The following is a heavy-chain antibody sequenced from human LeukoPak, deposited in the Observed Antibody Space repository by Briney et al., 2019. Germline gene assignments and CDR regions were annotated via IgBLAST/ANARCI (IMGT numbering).Heavy chain of an antibody. J-gene: IGHJ5*02. CDR3: ARDNSGGSTWWFDP. CDR2: INPSGSYT. V-gene: IGHV1-46*01. Sequence: AAVKVSCKASGFTFTSYYMHWVRQAPGQGLEWMGIINPSGSYTSYAQKFQGRVTMTRDTSTSTVYMELSSLRSEDTAVYYCARDNSGGSTWWFDPWGQGTLVTVSS. D-gene: IGHD2-15*01. CDR1: GFTFTSYY.